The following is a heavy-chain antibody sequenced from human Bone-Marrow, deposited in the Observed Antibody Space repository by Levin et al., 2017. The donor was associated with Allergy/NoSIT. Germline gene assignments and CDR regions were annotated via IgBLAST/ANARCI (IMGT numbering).Heavy chain of an antibody. Sequence: ASETLSLTCAASGFTFSNVWMSWVRQTPGKGLEWVGRVKSEADGGTTDYPAPVKGRFTVSRDDSKNTLYLQMNSLNTEDTAVYYCTTFPPNMMVLTLYGMDVWGQGTTVTVSS. J-gene: IGHJ6*02. V-gene: IGHV3-15*01. CDR3: TTFPPNMMVLTLYGMDV. CDR1: GFTFSNVW. D-gene: IGHD3-22*01. CDR2: VKSEADGGTT.